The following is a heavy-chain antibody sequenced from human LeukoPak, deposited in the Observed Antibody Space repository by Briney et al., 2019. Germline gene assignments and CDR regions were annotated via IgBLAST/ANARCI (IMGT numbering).Heavy chain of an antibody. CDR2: IFDSGST. D-gene: IGHD3-10*01. CDR3: ARVKETQGQSGSYSPFDY. CDR1: GGSISSYY. V-gene: IGHV4-59*01. J-gene: IGHJ4*02. Sequence: SETLSLTCTVSGGSISSYYWSWVRQPPGKGLEWIGSIFDSGSTNYNPSLKSRVIISVDTSKNQFSLKLSSVTAADTAVYYCARVKETQGQSGSYSPFDYWGQGTLVTVSS.